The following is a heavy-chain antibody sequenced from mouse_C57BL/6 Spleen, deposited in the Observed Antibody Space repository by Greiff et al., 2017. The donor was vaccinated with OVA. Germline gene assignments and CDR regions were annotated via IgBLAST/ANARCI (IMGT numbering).Heavy chain of an antibody. CDR1: GYTFTSYW. CDR2: IHPNSGST. CDR3: AREEYYYGSSYGFAY. J-gene: IGHJ3*01. Sequence: VQLQQPGAELVKPGASVKLSCKASGYTFTSYWMHWVKQRPGQGLEWIGMIHPNSGSTNYNEKFKSKATLTVANSSSTAYMQLSSRTSEDSAVYYCAREEYYYGSSYGFAYWGQGTLVTVSA. D-gene: IGHD1-1*01. V-gene: IGHV1-64*01.